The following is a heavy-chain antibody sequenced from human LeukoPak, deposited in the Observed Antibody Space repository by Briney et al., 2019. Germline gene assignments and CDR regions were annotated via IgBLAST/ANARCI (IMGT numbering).Heavy chain of an antibody. Sequence: ASVKVSCKASGYTLTSYYMHWVRQAPGQGLEWMGIINPSGGSTSYAQKFQGRVTMTRDMSTSTVYMELSSLRSEDTAVYYCASGYCSSTSCYTWAFDIWGQGTMVTVSS. J-gene: IGHJ3*02. V-gene: IGHV1-46*01. CDR1: GYTLTSYY. CDR3: ASGYCSSTSCYTWAFDI. D-gene: IGHD2-2*02. CDR2: INPSGGST.